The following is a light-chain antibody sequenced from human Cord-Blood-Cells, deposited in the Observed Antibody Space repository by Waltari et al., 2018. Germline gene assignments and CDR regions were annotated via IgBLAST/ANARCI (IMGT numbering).Light chain of an antibody. CDR1: SSDVGGYNY. CDR3: SSYTSSSTRV. Sequence: QSALTQPASVSGSAGRSLTISCPGTSSDVGGYNYFSWYQQHPGKAPKLMIYDVSNRPSGVANRFSGSKSGNTASLTISGLQAEDEADYYCSSYTSSSTRVFGGGTKLTVL. CDR2: DVS. J-gene: IGLJ2*01. V-gene: IGLV2-14*01.